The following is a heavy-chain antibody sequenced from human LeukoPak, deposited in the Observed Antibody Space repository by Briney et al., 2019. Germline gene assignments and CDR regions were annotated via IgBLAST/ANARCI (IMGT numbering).Heavy chain of an antibody. CDR3: ARTPPGGWYGSLDY. CDR1: GFTFSSYS. D-gene: IGHD6-19*01. J-gene: IGHJ4*02. CDR2: ISSSSSSI. V-gene: IGHV3-21*01. Sequence: PGGSLRLSCAASGFTFSSYSMNWVRQAPGKGLEWVSLISSSSSSIFYAGSVKGRFTISRDSAKSSLYLQMNSLRGEDTAVYYCARTPPGGWYGSLDYWGQGTLVTVSS.